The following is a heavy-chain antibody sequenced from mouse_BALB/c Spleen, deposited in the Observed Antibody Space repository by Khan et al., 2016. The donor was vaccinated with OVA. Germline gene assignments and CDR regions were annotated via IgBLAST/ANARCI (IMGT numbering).Heavy chain of an antibody. Sequence: QVQLKQSGPELVKPGASVKMSCKASGYTFTSYYIHWVKQRPGQGLEWIGWIYPGDGNTKYNEKFKGKTTLTADKSSSTAYMLLSSLTSEDSAIYFSAGWRVRDYYAMDYWGQGTSVTVSS. CDR2: IYPGDGNT. CDR1: GYTFTSYY. CDR3: AGWRVRDYYAMDY. J-gene: IGHJ4*01. V-gene: IGHV1S56*01. D-gene: IGHD2-14*01.